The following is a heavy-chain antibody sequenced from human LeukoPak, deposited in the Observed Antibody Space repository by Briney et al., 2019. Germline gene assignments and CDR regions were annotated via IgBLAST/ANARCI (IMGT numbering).Heavy chain of an antibody. Sequence: GGSLRLSYAASGFTFSSYAMHWVRQAPGKGLEWVAVISYDGSNKYYADSVKGRFTISRDNSKNTLYLQMNSLRAEDTAVYYCARDVVDDYGGNQPGGYFDYWGQGTLVTVSS. J-gene: IGHJ4*02. D-gene: IGHD4-23*01. CDR1: GFTFSSYA. CDR3: ARDVVDDYGGNQPGGYFDY. CDR2: ISYDGSNK. V-gene: IGHV3-30-3*01.